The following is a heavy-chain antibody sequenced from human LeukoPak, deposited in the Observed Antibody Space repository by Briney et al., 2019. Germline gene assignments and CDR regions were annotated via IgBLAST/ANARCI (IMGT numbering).Heavy chain of an antibody. J-gene: IGHJ4*02. CDR1: GFTSSSYW. V-gene: IGHV3-7*03. CDR2: IKEDGSDK. Sequence: PGGSLRLSCEASGFTSSSYWMTWVRQAPGKGLEWVANIKEDGSDKYYVDSVKGRFTISRDNAKNSLYLQMNSLRAEDTAVYYCARDEYSSSRLDYWGQGTLVTVSS. CDR3: ARDEYSSSRLDY. D-gene: IGHD6-6*01.